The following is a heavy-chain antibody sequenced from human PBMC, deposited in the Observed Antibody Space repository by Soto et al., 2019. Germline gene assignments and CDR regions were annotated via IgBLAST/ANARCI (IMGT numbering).Heavy chain of an antibody. CDR2: IIPISGTP. V-gene: IGHV1-69*01. D-gene: IGHD5-18*01. CDR1: GGTFSTYA. J-gene: IGHJ6*02. CDR3: ATGRGYSYARRFLSGFDV. Sequence: QVHLVQSGAEVKKPGSSVNVSCTASGGTFSTYAINWVRQAPGQGLEWMGGIIPISGTPSYAQKFQGRVTITADESTSTAYMELSSLRSEDTAVYYCATGRGYSYARRFLSGFDVWGQGTTVTVSS.